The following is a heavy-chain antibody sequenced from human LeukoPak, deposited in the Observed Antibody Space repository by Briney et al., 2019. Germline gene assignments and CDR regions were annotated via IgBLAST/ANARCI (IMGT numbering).Heavy chain of an antibody. V-gene: IGHV3-48*03. J-gene: IGHJ6*03. CDR1: GFTFSSYE. CDR3: ARYSEVYYYVDV. CDR2: IGSSDSTT. D-gene: IGHD2-21*01. Sequence: GGSLRLSCVASGFTFSSYEMNWVRQAPGKGLEWLSYIGSSDSTTHYADSVKGRFTISRDNAKKSLYLQMNSLRAEDTAVYFCARYSEVYYYVDVWGTGTTVTVSS.